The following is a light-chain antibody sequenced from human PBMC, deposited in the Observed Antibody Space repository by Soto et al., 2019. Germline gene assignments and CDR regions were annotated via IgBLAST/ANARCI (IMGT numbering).Light chain of an antibody. CDR2: EVR. J-gene: IGLJ1*01. V-gene: IGLV2-14*01. CDR3: SSYTTSSTLGV. Sequence: QSALTQPASVSGSPGQSITISCTGTSGDIGAYNYVSWYQQHPGKPPKLIIYEVRNRPSGVSHRFSGSKSGNTASLTISGLQAEDEADYYCSSYTTSSTLGVFGTGTKLTV. CDR1: SGDIGAYNY.